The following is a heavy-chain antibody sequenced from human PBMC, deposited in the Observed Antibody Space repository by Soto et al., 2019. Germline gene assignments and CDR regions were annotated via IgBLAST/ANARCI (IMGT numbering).Heavy chain of an antibody. Sequence: GGSLRLSCAASGFTFSSYGMHWVRQAPGKGLEWVAVIWYDGSNKYYADSVKGRFTISRDNSKNTLYLQMNSLRAEDTAVYYCARDPTRRITMVRGVRNYYYYGMDVWGQGTTVTVSS. CDR3: ARDPTRRITMVRGVRNYYYYGMDV. V-gene: IGHV3-33*01. CDR2: IWYDGSNK. D-gene: IGHD3-10*01. CDR1: GFTFSSYG. J-gene: IGHJ6*02.